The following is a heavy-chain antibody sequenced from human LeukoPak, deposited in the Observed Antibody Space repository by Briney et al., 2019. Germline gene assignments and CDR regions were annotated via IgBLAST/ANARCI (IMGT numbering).Heavy chain of an antibody. CDR1: GYTFTSYG. CDR2: ISVYNGNT. V-gene: IGHV1-18*01. D-gene: IGHD2-2*01. J-gene: IGHJ4*02. CDR3: ARGARYCSSTSCSDLDY. Sequence: EASVKVSCKASGYTFTSYGISWVRQAPGQGLEWMGWISVYNGNTNYAQKLQGRVTMTTDTSTSTAYMELRSLRSDDTAVYYCARGARYCSSTSCSDLDYWGQGTLVTVSS.